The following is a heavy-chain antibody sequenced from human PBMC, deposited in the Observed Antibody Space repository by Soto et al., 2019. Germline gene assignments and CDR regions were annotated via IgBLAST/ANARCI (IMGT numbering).Heavy chain of an antibody. CDR2: ISYDGRKK. V-gene: IGHV3-30*03. CDR3: ARSGLWFGELYPSYY. Sequence: PGGSLRLSCAASGFTFSSYGMHWVRQAPGKGLEWVAVISYDGRKKYYADSVKGRFTISRDNSKNTLYLQMNSLRAEDTAVYYCARSGLWFGELYPSYYWGQGTLVTVS. CDR1: GFTFSSYG. J-gene: IGHJ4*02. D-gene: IGHD3-10*01.